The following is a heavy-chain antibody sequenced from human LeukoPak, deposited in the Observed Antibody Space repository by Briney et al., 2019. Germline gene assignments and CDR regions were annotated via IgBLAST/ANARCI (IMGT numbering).Heavy chain of an antibody. V-gene: IGHV3-21*01. CDR1: GFTFSSYR. CDR2: ISSSSSYI. Sequence: GGSLRLSCAASGFTFSSYRMNWVRQAPGKGLEWVSSISSSSSYIYYADSVKGRFTISRDNAKNSLYLQMISLRAEDMAVYYCARDLWGITVTTDYFDSWGQGTLVTVSS. CDR3: ARDLWGITVTTDYFDS. D-gene: IGHD4-17*01. J-gene: IGHJ4*02.